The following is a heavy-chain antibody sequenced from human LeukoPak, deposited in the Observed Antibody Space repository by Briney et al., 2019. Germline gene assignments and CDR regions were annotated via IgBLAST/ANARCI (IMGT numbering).Heavy chain of an antibody. J-gene: IGHJ3*02. V-gene: IGHV1-2*02. CDR3: TYYDSSGLHPDAFDI. D-gene: IGHD3-22*01. CDR1: GYTFTGYY. CDR2: INPNSGGT. Sequence: ASVKVSCKASGYTFTGYYMHWVRQAPEQGLEWMGWINPNSGGTNYAQKFQGRVTMTRDTSISTAYMELSRLRSDDTAVYYCTYYDSSGLHPDAFDIWGQGTMVTVSS.